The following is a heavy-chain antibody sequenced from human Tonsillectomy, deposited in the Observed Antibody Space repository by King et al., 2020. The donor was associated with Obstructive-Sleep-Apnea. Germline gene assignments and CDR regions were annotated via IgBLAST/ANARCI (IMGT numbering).Heavy chain of an antibody. D-gene: IGHD6-19*01. CDR2: ISYDGSNK. V-gene: IGHV3-30*18. Sequence: VQLVESGGGVVQPGRSLRLSCAASGFTFSSYGMHWVRQAPGKGLEWVAVISYDGSNKYYADSVKGRFTISRDNSKNTLYLQMNSLRAEDTAVYYCANAPGQLAPAYYYYGIDVWGQGTTVTVSS. J-gene: IGHJ6*02. CDR3: ANAPGQLAPAYYYYGIDV. CDR1: GFTFSSYG.